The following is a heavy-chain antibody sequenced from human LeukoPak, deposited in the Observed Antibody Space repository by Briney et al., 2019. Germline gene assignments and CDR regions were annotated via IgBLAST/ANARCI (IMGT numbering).Heavy chain of an antibody. CDR2: IIPILGIA. V-gene: IGHV1-69*04. D-gene: IGHD2-2*01. Sequence: ASVKVSCKASGGTFSSHAISWVRQAPRQGLEWMGRIIPILGIANYAQKFQGRVTITADKSTSTAYMELSSLRSEDTAVYYCARGRGCSSTSCYQIDYWGQGTLVTVSS. CDR1: GGTFSSHA. CDR3: ARGRGCSSTSCYQIDY. J-gene: IGHJ4*02.